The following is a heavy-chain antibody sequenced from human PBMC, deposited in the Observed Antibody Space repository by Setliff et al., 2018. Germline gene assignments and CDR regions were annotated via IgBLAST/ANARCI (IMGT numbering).Heavy chain of an antibody. V-gene: IGHV4-39*01. D-gene: IGHD3-16*01. Sequence: SETLSLTCTVSGASITNINYYWGLIRQPPGKGLEWIGSIFYSGRTFYNPSLKSRVTISVDTSKNQFSLSLSSVTAADTAVYYCARLPNYVWGSPVDYWGQGTLVTVSS. CDR1: GASITNINYY. J-gene: IGHJ4*02. CDR3: ARLPNYVWGSPVDY. CDR2: IFYSGRT.